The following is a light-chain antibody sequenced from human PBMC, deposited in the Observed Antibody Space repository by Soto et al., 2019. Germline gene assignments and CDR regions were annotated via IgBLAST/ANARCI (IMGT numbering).Light chain of an antibody. CDR3: CSYAGNFILV. J-gene: IGLJ2*01. CDR2: DVT. Sequence: QSALTQPRSVSGSPGQSLTISCTGASSDVGGYNYVSWYQQYPGKAPKLMIYDVTKRPSGVPDRFSGSKSGNTASLTISGLQAADEAEYYCCSYAGNFILVFGGGTKVTVL. V-gene: IGLV2-11*01. CDR1: SSDVGGYNY.